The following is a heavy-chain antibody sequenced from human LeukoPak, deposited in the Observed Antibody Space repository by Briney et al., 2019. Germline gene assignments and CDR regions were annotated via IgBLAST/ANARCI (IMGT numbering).Heavy chain of an antibody. J-gene: IGHJ4*02. CDR2: IYYSGST. V-gene: IGHV4-59*05. CDR1: GGSISSYQ. D-gene: IGHD3-10*01. CDR3: ARHRITMVRGVNFDY. Sequence: PSETLSLTCTVSGGSISSYQWSWIRQPPGKGLEWIGSIYYSGSTYYNPSLKSRVTISVDTSKNQFSLKLSSVTAADTAVYYCARHRITMVRGVNFDYWGQGTLVTVSS.